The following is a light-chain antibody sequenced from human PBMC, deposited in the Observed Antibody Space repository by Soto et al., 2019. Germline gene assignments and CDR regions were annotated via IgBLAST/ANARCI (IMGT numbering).Light chain of an antibody. CDR2: AAS. Sequence: EIVLTQSPGTLSLSPGERATLSCRASQNLSSDYLAWYRQRPGQAPRILIYAASSRATGIPDRFIGSGSGTDFTLTISRLEPEDFAVYYCQYYNNWPPSWTFGQGTKVDIK. J-gene: IGKJ1*01. CDR3: QYYNNWPPSWT. V-gene: IGKV3-20*01. CDR1: QNLSSDY.